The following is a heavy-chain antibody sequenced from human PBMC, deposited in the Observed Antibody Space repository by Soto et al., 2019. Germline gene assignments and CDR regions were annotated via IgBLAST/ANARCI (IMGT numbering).Heavy chain of an antibody. J-gene: IGHJ4*02. CDR1: GYTLSTYA. D-gene: IGHD2-2*01. V-gene: IGHV1-3*01. CDR2: IDADNYDT. CDR3: ARGCSAIFDY. Sequence: GASVKVSCKASGYTLSTYALHWVRQAPGQSLEWMGWIDADNYDTKYSQKFQGRVTITRDTSANTAYMEVNSLRYEDTAVYYCARGCSAIFDYWGPGTLVTVSS.